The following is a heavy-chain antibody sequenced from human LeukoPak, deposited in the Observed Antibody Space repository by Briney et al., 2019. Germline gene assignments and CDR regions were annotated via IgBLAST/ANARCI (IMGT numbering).Heavy chain of an antibody. J-gene: IGHJ4*02. CDR1: GGSISSYY. Sequence: PSETLSLTCTVSGGSISSYYWSWIRQPPGKGLEWIGYIYYSGSTNYNPSLKSRVTISVDKSKNQFSLKLSSVTAADTAVYYCARDRDDILTGYYYWGQGTLVTVSS. CDR3: ARDRDDILTGYYY. V-gene: IGHV4-59*12. CDR2: IYYSGST. D-gene: IGHD3-9*01.